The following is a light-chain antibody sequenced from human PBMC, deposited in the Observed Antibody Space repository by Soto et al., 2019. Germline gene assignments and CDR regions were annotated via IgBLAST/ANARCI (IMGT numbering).Light chain of an antibody. CDR3: KKRRKRNVT. CDR2: DES. Sequence: EIVFTHSASTLAFSPGERATLSCRASQSVSSYLAWYQQKPGQAPRLLIYDESNRSTGIQARFSGSGPGTEFTLTISRPEPADFEVYHRKKRRKRNVTLRQRKRVEIK. J-gene: IGKJ5*01. CDR1: QSVSSY. V-gene: IGKV3-11*01.